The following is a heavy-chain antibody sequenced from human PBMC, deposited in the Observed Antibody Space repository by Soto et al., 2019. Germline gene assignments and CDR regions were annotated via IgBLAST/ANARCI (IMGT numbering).Heavy chain of an antibody. CDR2: IYYSGST. D-gene: IGHD2-2*01. CDR3: ARLHGYCISTSCYGYYGMDV. Sequence: PSQTLSLTCTVSGGSISSSTYYWGWIRQPPGKGLEWIGTIYYSGSTYYNPSLKSRVTMSVDTPKNQFSLKLGSVTAADTAVYYCARLHGYCISTSCYGYYGMDVWGQGTTVTVSS. J-gene: IGHJ6*02. V-gene: IGHV4-39*01. CDR1: GGSISSSTYY.